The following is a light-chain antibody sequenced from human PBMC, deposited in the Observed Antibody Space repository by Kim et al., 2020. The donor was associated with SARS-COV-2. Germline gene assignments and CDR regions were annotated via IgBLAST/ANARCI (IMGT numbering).Light chain of an antibody. CDR1: SLRNSD. V-gene: IGLV3-19*01. CDR3: CSRDSRAKDYV. J-gene: IGLJ1*01. Sequence: LGQTVRITCQGDSLRNSDASWYQQKPGQAPILVMSDENNRPSGIPDRFSGSSSGSTASLTITGAQAEDEADYYCCSRDSRAKDYVFGTGTKVTVL. CDR2: DEN.